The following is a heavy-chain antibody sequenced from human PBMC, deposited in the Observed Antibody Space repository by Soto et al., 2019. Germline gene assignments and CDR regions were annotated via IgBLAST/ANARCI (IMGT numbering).Heavy chain of an antibody. J-gene: IGHJ2*01. CDR2: IYYSGST. V-gene: IGHV4-59*01. D-gene: IGHD6-19*01. CDR3: ARGEGSGWYLYWYFDL. CDR1: GGSISSYY. Sequence: QVQLQESGPGLVKPSETLSLTCTVSGGSISSYYWSWIRQPPGKGLEWIGYIYYSGSTNYNPSLKSRVTISVDTSNNQFSLKLSSVTAADTAVYYCARGEGSGWYLYWYFDLWGRGTLVTVSS.